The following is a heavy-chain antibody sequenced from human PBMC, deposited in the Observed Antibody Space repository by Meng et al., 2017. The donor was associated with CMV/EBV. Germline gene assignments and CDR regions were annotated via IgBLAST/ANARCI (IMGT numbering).Heavy chain of an antibody. J-gene: IGHJ3*02. Sequence: GESLKISCAASGFTFSSYAMHWVRQAPGKGLEWVAVISYDGSNKYYADSVKGRFTISRDNSKNTLYLQMNSLRAEDTAVYYCASVKVFTYYYDSSGFNDAFGIWGQGTMVTVSS. CDR2: ISYDGSNK. CDR3: ASVKVFTYYYDSSGFNDAFGI. V-gene: IGHV3-30-3*01. D-gene: IGHD3-22*01. CDR1: GFTFSSYA.